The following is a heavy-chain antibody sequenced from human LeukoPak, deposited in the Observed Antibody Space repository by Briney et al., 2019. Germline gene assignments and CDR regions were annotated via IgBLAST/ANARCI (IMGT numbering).Heavy chain of an antibody. J-gene: IGHJ3*01. D-gene: IGHD6-19*01. Sequence: NPSETLSLTCAVSEMSFSAYYWNWIRQSPGKGLEWIGEINYGGSTKYTPSLEGRGTILIDTSKNQFSLKLTSVTAADTLVYYCGRGFPPGSGPRGSHAFDVWGQGKMVTVSS. CDR3: GRGFPPGSGPRGSHAFDV. CDR2: INYGGST. CDR1: EMSFSAYY. V-gene: IGHV4-34*01.